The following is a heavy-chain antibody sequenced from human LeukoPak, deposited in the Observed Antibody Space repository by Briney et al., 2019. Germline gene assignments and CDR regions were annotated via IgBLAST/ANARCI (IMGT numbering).Heavy chain of an antibody. CDR2: INPNSGGT. D-gene: IGHD2-2*01. CDR3: ARRGYCSSTSCARRGYYYYGMDV. Sequence: ASVKVSCKASGYTFTGYYMHWVRQAPGQGLEWMGRINPNSGGTNYAQKFQGWVTMTRDTSISTAYMELSRLRSDDTAVYYCARRGYCSSTSCARRGYYYYGMDVWGQGTTVTVSS. V-gene: IGHV1-2*04. CDR1: GYTFTGYY. J-gene: IGHJ6*02.